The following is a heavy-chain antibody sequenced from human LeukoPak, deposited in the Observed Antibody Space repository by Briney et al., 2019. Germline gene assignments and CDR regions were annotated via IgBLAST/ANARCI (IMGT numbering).Heavy chain of an antibody. Sequence: GSLRLSCAASGFTVSSNYMSWVGQAPGKGLVWVSVIYSDGTTYYADSVKGRFTISRDNSKNTVYLHLGSLRADDTAVYFCARGVFSSGWPHYFDSWGQGTLVTVSS. D-gene: IGHD6-19*01. CDR3: ARGVFSSGWPHYFDS. V-gene: IGHV3-66*01. J-gene: IGHJ4*02. CDR1: GFTVSSNY. CDR2: IYSDGTT.